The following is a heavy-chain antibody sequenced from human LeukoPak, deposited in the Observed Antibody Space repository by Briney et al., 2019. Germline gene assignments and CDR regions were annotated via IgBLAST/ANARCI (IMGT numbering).Heavy chain of an antibody. CDR2: ISSSSSYI. CDR1: GFTFSSYS. J-gene: IGHJ6*03. Sequence: GGSLRLSCAASGFTFSSYSMNWVRQAPGKGLEWVSSISSSSSYIYYADSVKGRFTISRDNAKNSLYLQMNSLRAEDTAVYYCARDFARRGYYYYYYMDVWGKGTTVTVSS. V-gene: IGHV3-21*01. CDR3: ARDFARRGYYYYYYMDV.